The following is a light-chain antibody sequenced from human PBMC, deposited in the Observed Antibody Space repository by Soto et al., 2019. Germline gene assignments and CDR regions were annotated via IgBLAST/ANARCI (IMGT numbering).Light chain of an antibody. CDR2: DNN. CDR1: SSNTGADYD. V-gene: IGLV1-40*01. J-gene: IGLJ2*01. CDR3: QSYDSSLSNLVV. Sequence: QSVLTQPPSVSGAPGQRVTISWTGSSSNTGADYDVHWYQHLPGSAPKLLIYDNNIRPSGVPDRFSGSKSGTSASLAITGLQAEDEGDYYCQSYDSSLSNLVVFGGGTKLTVL.